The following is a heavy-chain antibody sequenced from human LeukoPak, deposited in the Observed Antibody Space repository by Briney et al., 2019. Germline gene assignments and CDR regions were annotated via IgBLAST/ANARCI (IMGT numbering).Heavy chain of an antibody. CDR1: GGSFSGYY. Sequence: SETLSLTCAVYGGSFSGYYWSWLRQPPGKGLEWIGEISHSGSTNYNPSLKSRVTISVDTSKNQFSLKLSSVTAADTAVYYCARAGRWLLHNWFDPWGQGTLVTVSS. CDR2: ISHSGST. D-gene: IGHD2-21*01. V-gene: IGHV4-34*01. CDR3: ARAGRWLLHNWFDP. J-gene: IGHJ5*02.